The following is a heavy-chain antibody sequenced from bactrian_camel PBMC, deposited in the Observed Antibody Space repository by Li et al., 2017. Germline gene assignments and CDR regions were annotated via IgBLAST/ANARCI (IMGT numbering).Heavy chain of an antibody. CDR1: GDTINSYC. Sequence: VQLVESGGGSVQAGGSLRLSCAASGDTINSYCMGWFRQVAGSEREGIAVIDINGPTGYADSVKGRFTISRDSTNNTLYLQMGSLKPEDTAMYYCAAAPSWVEVVVGNSRYRGQGTQVTVS. J-gene: IGHJ4*01. CDR3: AAAPSWVEVVVGNSRY. V-gene: IGHV3S9*01. CDR2: IDINGPT. D-gene: IGHD2*01.